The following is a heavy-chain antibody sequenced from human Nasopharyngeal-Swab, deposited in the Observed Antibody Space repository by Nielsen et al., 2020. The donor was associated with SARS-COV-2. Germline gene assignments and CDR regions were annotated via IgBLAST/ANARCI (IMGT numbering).Heavy chain of an antibody. CDR3: ARDRPMVRGVASGGAHYYYYYMDV. V-gene: IGHV4-59*01. J-gene: IGHJ6*03. Sequence: SETLSLTCTVSGGSISSYYRSWIRQPPGKGLEWIGYIYYSGSTNYNPSLKSRVTISVDTSKNQFSLKLSSVTAADTAVYYCARDRPMVRGVASGGAHYYYYYMDVWGKGTTVTVSS. D-gene: IGHD3-10*01. CDR1: GGSISSYY. CDR2: IYYSGST.